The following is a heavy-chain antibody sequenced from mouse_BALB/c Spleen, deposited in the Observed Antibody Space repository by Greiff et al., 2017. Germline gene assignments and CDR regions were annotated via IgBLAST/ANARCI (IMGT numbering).Heavy chain of an antibody. Sequence: EVLLVESGGGLVQPGGSLKLSCAASGFSFSSYTMSWVRQTPEKRLGWVAYISNGGGSTYYPDTVKGRFTISRDNAKNPLYLKMSSLKSEDTAMYYCARRKGTDGTCFDDWGAGTTVTVSS. CDR2: ISNGGGST. J-gene: IGHJ1*01. V-gene: IGHV5-12-2*01. CDR3: ARRKGTDGTCFDD. CDR1: GFSFSSYT. D-gene: IGHD3-3*01.